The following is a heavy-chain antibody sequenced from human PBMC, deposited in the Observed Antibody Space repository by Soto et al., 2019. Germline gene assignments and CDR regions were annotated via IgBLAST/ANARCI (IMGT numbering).Heavy chain of an antibody. J-gene: IGHJ5*01. Sequence: QVQLVQSGAEVKKPGSSVKVSCKASGGTFSSYAITWVRQAPGQGLDWMGEIIPIFGATNFAQKFQGRVTMTADKSTTTAYMELSSLTSEDTAVYYCARMGGSFLDSWGQGTLVTVSS. CDR1: GGTFSSYA. D-gene: IGHD1-26*01. CDR2: IIPIFGAT. V-gene: IGHV1-69*06. CDR3: ARMGGSFLDS.